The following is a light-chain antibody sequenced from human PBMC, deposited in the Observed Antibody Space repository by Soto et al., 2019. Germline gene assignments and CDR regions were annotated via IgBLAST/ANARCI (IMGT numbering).Light chain of an antibody. CDR3: QQYENRPYT. J-gene: IGKJ3*01. CDR2: DAS. CDR1: QVISTS. Sequence: DIQLTQSPSFLSPSIGESVTITCRASQVISTSLAWYQVKPGQAPSLLIYDASKSHFGVPSRFSGSGSGTDFTFTISSLQPEDNATYYCQQYENRPYTFGPGTKWIS. V-gene: IGKV1-33*01.